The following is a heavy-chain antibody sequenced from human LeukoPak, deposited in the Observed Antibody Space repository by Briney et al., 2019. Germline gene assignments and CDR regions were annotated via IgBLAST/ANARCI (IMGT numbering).Heavy chain of an antibody. CDR2: IIPIFGTA. Sequence: SVKVSCKASGGTFSSYAISWVRQAPGQGLEWMGGIIPIFGTANYAQKFQGRVTITADESTSTAYMELSSLRSEDTAVYYCASTPPYYYDSSGYYPMGYFDYWGQGTLVTVSS. V-gene: IGHV1-69*13. CDR1: GGTFSSYA. J-gene: IGHJ4*02. CDR3: ASTPPYYYDSSGYYPMGYFDY. D-gene: IGHD3-22*01.